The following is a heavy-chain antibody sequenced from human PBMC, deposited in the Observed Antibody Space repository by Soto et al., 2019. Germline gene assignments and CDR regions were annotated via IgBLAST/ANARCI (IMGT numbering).Heavy chain of an antibody. CDR1: GYTLTELS. D-gene: IGHD3-3*01. V-gene: IGHV1-24*01. CDR3: ATGVVIPHYYYYGMDV. Sequence: ASVKVSCKVSGYTLTELSMHWLRQSPGKGLEWMGGFDPEDGETIYAQKFQGRVTMTEDTSTDTAYMELSSLRSEDTAVYYCATGVVIPHYYYYGMDVWGQGTTVTAP. J-gene: IGHJ6*02. CDR2: FDPEDGET.